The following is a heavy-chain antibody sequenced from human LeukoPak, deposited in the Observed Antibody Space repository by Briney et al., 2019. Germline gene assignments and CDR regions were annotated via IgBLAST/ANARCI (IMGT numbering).Heavy chain of an antibody. CDR1: GFTVSSNY. CDR3: ARDRRWLQLGVYYYGMDV. D-gene: IGHD5-24*01. J-gene: IGHJ6*02. CDR2: ISYDGSNK. V-gene: IGHV3-30-3*01. Sequence: PGGSLRLSCAASGFTVSSNYMSWVRQAPGKGLEWVAVISYDGSNKYYADSVKGRFTISRDNSKNTLYLQMNSLRAEDTAVYYCARDRRWLQLGVYYYGMDVWGQGTTVTVSS.